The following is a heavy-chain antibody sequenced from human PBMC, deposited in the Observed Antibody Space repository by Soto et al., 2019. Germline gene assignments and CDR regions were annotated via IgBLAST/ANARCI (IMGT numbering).Heavy chain of an antibody. J-gene: IGHJ4*02. V-gene: IGHV3-20*04. CDR1: GFTFDDYG. CDR3: VRGASLNFDY. CDR2: VNWNGGST. D-gene: IGHD1-26*01. Sequence: EVQLVESGGGVPRPGGSLRLSCAASGFTFDDYGMSWARQAPGKGLEWVSGVNWNGGSTGYADSVKGRFTISRDNAKNSLYLQMNSLRAEDTDFYYCVRGASLNFDYWGQGTLVTVSS.